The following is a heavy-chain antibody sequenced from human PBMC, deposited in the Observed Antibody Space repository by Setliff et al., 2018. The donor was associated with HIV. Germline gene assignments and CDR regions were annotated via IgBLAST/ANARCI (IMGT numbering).Heavy chain of an antibody. D-gene: IGHD5-18*01. CDR3: AREGKTALVTKYFDY. V-gene: IGHV4-31*11. CDR1: GVSITSATYY. Sequence: PSETLSLTCAVSGVSITSATYYWSWLRHSPGKGLEWIGYIDYSGSAFYNPSLKSRLTISRDTSRNQFSLRMKSVTAADTAVYYCAREGKTALVTKYFDYWGQGILVTVSS. CDR2: IDYSGSA. J-gene: IGHJ4*02.